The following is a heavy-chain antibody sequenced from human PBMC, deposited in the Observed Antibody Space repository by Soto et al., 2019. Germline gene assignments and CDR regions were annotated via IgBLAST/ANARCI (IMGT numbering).Heavy chain of an antibody. CDR3: ARDGHGMDV. V-gene: IGHV4-61*01. CDR2: IHVSGST. Sequence: SETLSLTCTVSGGSVSSGSYQWTWIRQPPGKGLEWIGYIHVSGSTNDNPSLKGRVTMSIDTSKNQFSLKLSSVTAADTAVYYCARDGHGMDVWGQGTKVTVSS. J-gene: IGHJ6*02. CDR1: GGSVSSGSYQ.